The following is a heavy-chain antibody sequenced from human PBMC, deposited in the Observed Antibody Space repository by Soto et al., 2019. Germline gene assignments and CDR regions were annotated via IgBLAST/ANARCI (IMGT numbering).Heavy chain of an antibody. Sequence: ASVKVSCKASGYTFTSYAMNWVRQAPGQGLEWMGWINTNTGNPTYAQGFTGRFVFSLDTSASTAYLQICSLKAEDTAVYYCAREGSLTYYYYGMDVWGQGTTVTVSS. CDR1: GYTFTSYA. CDR3: AREGSLTYYYYGMDV. D-gene: IGHD2-15*01. V-gene: IGHV7-4-1*01. J-gene: IGHJ6*02. CDR2: INTNTGNP.